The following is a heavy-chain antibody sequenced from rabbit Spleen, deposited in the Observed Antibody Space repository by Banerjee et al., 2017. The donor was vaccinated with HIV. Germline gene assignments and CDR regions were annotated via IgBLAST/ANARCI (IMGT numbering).Heavy chain of an antibody. CDR3: VRDKASISGDYGPYYFNL. V-gene: IGHV1S7*01. CDR2: IDPLFGAT. CDR1: GFSFSSGYY. J-gene: IGHJ4*01. Sequence: QLVESGGGLVKPEGSLTLTCTASGFSFSSGYYMCWVRQAPGKGLEWIGYIDPLFGATYYANWVNGRFTISSHNAQNTLYLQLNSLTAADTATYFCVRDKASISGDYGPYYFNLWGPGTLVTVS. D-gene: IGHD1-1*01.